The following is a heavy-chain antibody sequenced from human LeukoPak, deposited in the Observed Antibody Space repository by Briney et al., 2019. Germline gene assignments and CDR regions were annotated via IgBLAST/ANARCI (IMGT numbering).Heavy chain of an antibody. Sequence: GGSLRLSCAASGFTFSSYAMGRVRQAPGKGLEWLSDISESGGHTYYADSVKGLFTISRDNSKNTLYLQMNSVRAEDTAVYYCTNLVFDSTGCTYFDYWGQGTLVTVSS. D-gene: IGHD3-22*01. V-gene: IGHV3-23*01. J-gene: IGHJ4*02. CDR3: TNLVFDSTGCTYFDY. CDR1: GFTFSSYA. CDR2: ISESGGHT.